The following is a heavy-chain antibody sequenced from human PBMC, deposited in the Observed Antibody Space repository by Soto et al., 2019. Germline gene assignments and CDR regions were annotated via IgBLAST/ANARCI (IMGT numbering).Heavy chain of an antibody. Sequence: GESLKISCKGSGYSFAGYWITWVRQKPGKGLEWMGRIDPSDSQTYYSPSFRGHVTISVTKSITTVFLQWSSLRASDTAMYYCARQIYDSDTGPDFQYYFDSWGQGTPVTVSP. V-gene: IGHV5-10-1*01. CDR2: IDPSDSQT. J-gene: IGHJ4*02. D-gene: IGHD3-22*01. CDR3: ARQIYDSDTGPDFQYYFDS. CDR1: GYSFAGYW.